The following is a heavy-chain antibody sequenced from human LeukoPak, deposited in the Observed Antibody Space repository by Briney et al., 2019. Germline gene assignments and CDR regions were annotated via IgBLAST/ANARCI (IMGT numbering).Heavy chain of an antibody. CDR2: ITSDSRYM. CDR3: AKSGLYGSGSYPYYMDV. CDR1: GFTFSSYN. V-gene: IGHV3-21*04. D-gene: IGHD3-10*01. Sequence: PGGSLSLSCAASGFTFSSYNMNWVRQAPGKGLEWVSSITSDSRYMYYADSVKGRFTISRDNAKNSLYLQMISPRAEDTALYYCAKSGLYGSGSYPYYMDVWGKGTTVTISS. J-gene: IGHJ6*03.